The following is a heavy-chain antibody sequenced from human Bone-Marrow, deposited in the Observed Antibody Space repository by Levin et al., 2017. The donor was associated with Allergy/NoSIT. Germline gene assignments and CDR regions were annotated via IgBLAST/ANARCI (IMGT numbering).Heavy chain of an antibody. J-gene: IGHJ5*01. CDR1: GGAISSGGSYY. Sequence: PSETLSLTCSVSGGAISSGGSYYWTWIRQHPGKGLEWIGYIFYTGATYYNWSLRSRVSISLDTSKNQFSLNLMSVTAADTAVYYCARGGDYYYDWFDPWGQGTLVTVSS. CDR3: ARGGDYYYDWFDP. CDR2: IFYTGAT. V-gene: IGHV4-31*03. D-gene: IGHD3-22*01.